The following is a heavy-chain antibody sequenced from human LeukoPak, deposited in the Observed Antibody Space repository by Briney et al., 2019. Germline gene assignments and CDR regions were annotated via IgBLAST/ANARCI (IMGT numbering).Heavy chain of an antibody. CDR1: GYTFTSYD. Sequence: SVKVSCKASGYTFTSYDINWVRQATGQGLEWMGGIIPIFGTANYAQKFQGRVTITTDESTSTAYMELSSLRSEDTAVYYCARDQSPQYGGFDYWGQGTLVTVSS. CDR2: IIPIFGTA. V-gene: IGHV1-69*05. J-gene: IGHJ4*02. D-gene: IGHD2-21*01. CDR3: ARDQSPQYGGFDY.